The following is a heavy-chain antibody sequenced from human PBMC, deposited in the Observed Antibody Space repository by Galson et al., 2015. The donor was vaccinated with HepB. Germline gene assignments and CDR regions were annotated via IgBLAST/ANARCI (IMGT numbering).Heavy chain of an antibody. J-gene: IGHJ6*03. V-gene: IGHV3-23*01. D-gene: IGHD3-22*01. CDR3: AKEIDHYYDSSGYPYYYYYYYMDV. Sequence: SLRLSCAASGFTFSSYAMSWVRQAPGKGLEWVSAISGSGGSTYYADSVKGRFTISRDNSKNTLYLQMNSLRAEDTAVYYCAKEIDHYYDSSGYPYYYYYYYMDVWGKGTTVTVSS. CDR1: GFTFSSYA. CDR2: ISGSGGST.